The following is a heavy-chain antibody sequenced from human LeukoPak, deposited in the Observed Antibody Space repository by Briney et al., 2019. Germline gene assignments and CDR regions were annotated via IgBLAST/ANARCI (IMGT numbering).Heavy chain of an antibody. CDR2: INPNSGGT. J-gene: IGHJ4*02. CDR1: GYTFTGYY. CDR3: ARDLSPAGGGWYVYFDY. V-gene: IGHV1-2*02. Sequence: ASVKVSCKASGYTFTGYYMHWVRQAPGQGLEWMGWINPNSGGTNYAQKFQGRVTMTRDTSISTAYMELSRLRSDDTAVYYCARDLSPAGGGWYVYFDYWGQGTLVTVSS. D-gene: IGHD6-19*01.